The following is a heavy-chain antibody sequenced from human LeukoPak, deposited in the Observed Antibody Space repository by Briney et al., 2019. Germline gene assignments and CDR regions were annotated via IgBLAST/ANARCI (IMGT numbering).Heavy chain of an antibody. V-gene: IGHV1-8*01. CDR2: MNPNSGNT. Sequence: ASVKVSCKASGYTFTSYDINWVRQATGQGLEWMGWMNPNSGNTGYAQKFQGRVTMTRNTSISTAYMELSSLRSEDTAVYYCARVRSTSRRRWFDPWGQGTLVTDSS. CDR1: GYTFTSYD. D-gene: IGHD2-2*01. CDR3: ARVRSTSRRRWFDP. J-gene: IGHJ5*02.